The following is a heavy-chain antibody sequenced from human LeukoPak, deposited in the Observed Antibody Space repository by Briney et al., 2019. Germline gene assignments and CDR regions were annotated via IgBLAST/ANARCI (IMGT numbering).Heavy chain of an antibody. CDR2: ISGSGGST. CDR3: AKAPATSCRGAFCYPLDS. CDR1: GFTFSSYA. V-gene: IGHV3-23*01. J-gene: IGHJ4*02. Sequence: GGSLRLSCAASGFTFSSYAMSWVRQAPGQGLEWVSAISGSGGSTYYADSVKGRFTISRDNSKNTLYLQMNSLRAEDTAVYYCAKAPATSCRGAFCYPLDSWGQGTLVTVSS. D-gene: IGHD2-15*01.